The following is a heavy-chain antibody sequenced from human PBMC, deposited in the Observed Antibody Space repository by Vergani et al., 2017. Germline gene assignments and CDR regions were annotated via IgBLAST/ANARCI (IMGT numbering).Heavy chain of an antibody. Sequence: QVQLVQSGAEVKKPGSSVKVSCKASGGTFSSYTISWVRQAPGQGLEWMGRIIPILGIANYAQKFQGRVTSTADKSTSTAYMELSSLRSEDTAVYYCARDKAYCSSTSCYTFDPWGQGTLVTVSS. D-gene: IGHD2-2*01. V-gene: IGHV1-69*08. CDR1: GGTFSSYT. CDR3: ARDKAYCSSTSCYTFDP. J-gene: IGHJ5*02. CDR2: IIPILGIA.